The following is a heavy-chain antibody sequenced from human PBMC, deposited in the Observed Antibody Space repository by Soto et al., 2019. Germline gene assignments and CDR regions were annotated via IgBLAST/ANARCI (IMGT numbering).Heavy chain of an antibody. Sequence: QVQLQESGTGLVKPSQTLSLTCTVSGGSISSGGYYWSWIRQHPGKGPEWIGYIYYSESTYYNPSLKSRVTISVDTSTNQFSLKLSSVTAADTAVYSCARGCGAGGRCYYYYGMDVWGQGTTVTVSS. D-gene: IGHD2-15*01. J-gene: IGHJ6*02. CDR1: GGSISSGGYY. CDR2: IYYSEST. V-gene: IGHV4-31*03. CDR3: ARGCGAGGRCYYYYGMDV.